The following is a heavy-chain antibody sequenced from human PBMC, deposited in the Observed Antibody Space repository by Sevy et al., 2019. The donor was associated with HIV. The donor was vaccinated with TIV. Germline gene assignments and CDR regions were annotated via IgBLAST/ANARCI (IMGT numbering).Heavy chain of an antibody. J-gene: IGHJ4*02. CDR3: TRWKAAQSIFDY. CDR1: GFTFGDYC. V-gene: IGHV3-49*04. Sequence: GGSLRLSCTASGFTFGDYCMRWDRQAPGKGLEWVAFLKSDVYGGTVDHAASVRGRFVISRDDSKTIAYLQMNDLKTEDTGVYYCTRWKAAQSIFDYWGQGALVTVSS. D-gene: IGHD6-13*01. CDR2: LKSDVYGGTV.